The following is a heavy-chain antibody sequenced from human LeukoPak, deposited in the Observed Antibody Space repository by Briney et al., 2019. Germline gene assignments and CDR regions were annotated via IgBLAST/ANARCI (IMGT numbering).Heavy chain of an antibody. CDR3: ARGTWMGYYFDY. D-gene: IGHD2-2*03. J-gene: IGHJ4*02. CDR2: IIPIFGTA. CDR1: GGTFSSYA. V-gene: IGHV1-69*13. Sequence: ASVKVSCKASGGTFSSYAISWVRQAPGQGLEWMGGIIPIFGTANYAQKFQGRVTITADESTSTAYMELSSLRSEDTAVYYCARGTWMGYYFDYWGQGTLVTVSS.